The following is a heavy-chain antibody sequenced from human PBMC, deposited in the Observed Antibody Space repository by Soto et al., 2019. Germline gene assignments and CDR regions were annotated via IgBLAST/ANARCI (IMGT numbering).Heavy chain of an antibody. V-gene: IGHV4-59*01. J-gene: IGHJ5*02. CDR2: IYYSGST. CDR3: ARAITMMNWFDP. Sequence: SETLSLTCTVSGGSISSYYWSWIRQPPGKGLEWIGYIYYSGSTNYNPSLKSRVTISVDTSKNQFSLKLSSVTAADTAVYYCARAITMMNWFDPWGQGTLVTVSS. CDR1: GGSISSYY. D-gene: IGHD3-22*01.